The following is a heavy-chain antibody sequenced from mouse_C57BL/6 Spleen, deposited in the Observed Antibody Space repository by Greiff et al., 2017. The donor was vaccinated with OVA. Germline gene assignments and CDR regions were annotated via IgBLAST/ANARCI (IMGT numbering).Heavy chain of an antibody. Sequence: QVQLQQPGAELVKPGASVKLSCKASGYTFTSYWMQWVKQRPGQGLEWIGEIDPSDSYTNYNQKFKGKATLTVDTSSSTAYMQLSSLTSEDSAVYCCARGTYGSTYFDYWGQGTTLTVSS. J-gene: IGHJ2*01. D-gene: IGHD1-1*01. V-gene: IGHV1-50*01. CDR2: IDPSDSYT. CDR1: GYTFTSYW. CDR3: ARGTYGSTYFDY.